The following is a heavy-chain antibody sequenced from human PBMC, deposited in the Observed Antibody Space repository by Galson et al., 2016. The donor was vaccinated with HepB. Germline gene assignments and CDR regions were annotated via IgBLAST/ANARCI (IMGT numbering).Heavy chain of an antibody. D-gene: IGHD3-22*01. CDR2: IYNNGST. J-gene: IGHJ4*02. V-gene: IGHV4-31*03. CDR1: DDSISSGGYY. CDR3: ARGDFGYYDISGYYYEPIDY. Sequence: LSLTCTVSDDSISSGGYYWNWIRQRPGKGLECIGYIYNNGSTFYNPSLMSRITISLDTSKHQFSLTLRSLTAADTAVYYCARGDFGYYDISGYYYEPIDYWGQGTLVTVSS.